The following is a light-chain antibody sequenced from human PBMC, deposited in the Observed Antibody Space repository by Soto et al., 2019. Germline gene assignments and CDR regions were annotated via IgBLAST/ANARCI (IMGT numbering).Light chain of an antibody. CDR3: SSYAGTYIV. CDR1: SSDIGGYNF. J-gene: IGLJ1*01. CDR2: DVS. Sequence: QSALTQPPSASGSPGQSVTISCTGTSSDIGGYNFVSWYQQHPGKAPKLMIYDVSQRPSGVPDRFSGSKSGNTASLTVSGLQAEDEADYYCSSYAGTYIVFGTWTKLTVL. V-gene: IGLV2-8*01.